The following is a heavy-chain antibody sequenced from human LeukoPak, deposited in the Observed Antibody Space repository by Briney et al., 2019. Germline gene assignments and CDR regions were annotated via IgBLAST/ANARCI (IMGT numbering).Heavy chain of an antibody. J-gene: IGHJ4*02. D-gene: IGHD4-17*01. CDR2: IHHSGVT. CDR1: TPSISTDYY. Sequence: SETLSLTCAVSTPSISTDYYWGWIRPPPGGGLEWIGSIHHSGVTYYRPSLRSRVTISIDTSRNRFSLRMTSVTAADTAVYFCAREKAFGDYAYWGQGTLVTVSS. V-gene: IGHV4-38-2*02. CDR3: AREKAFGDYAY.